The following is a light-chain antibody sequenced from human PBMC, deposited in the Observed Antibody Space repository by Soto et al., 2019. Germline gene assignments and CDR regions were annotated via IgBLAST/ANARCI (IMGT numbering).Light chain of an antibody. V-gene: IGKV3D-15*01. Sequence: TQSPATLSLSPGERATLSCRASQSVSSYLAWYQQKPGQAPRLLIYRASTRATAIPARFSGSGSGTEFTLSISSLQSEDFAVYYCQQYNDWPRTFGQGSIADIK. CDR2: RAS. CDR3: QQYNDWPRT. CDR1: QSVSSY. J-gene: IGKJ1*01.